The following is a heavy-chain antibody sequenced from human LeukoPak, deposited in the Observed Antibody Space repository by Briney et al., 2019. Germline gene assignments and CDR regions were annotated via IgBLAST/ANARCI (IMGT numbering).Heavy chain of an antibody. CDR3: ARDGMVRGRYGYYYYYMDV. CDR2: IIPSFGTA. CDR1: GGTFSSYA. Sequence: GASVKVSCKASGGTFSSYAISWVRQAPGQGLEWMGGIIPSFGTANYAQKFQGRVTITADESTSTAYMELSSLRSEDTAVYYCARDGMVRGRYGYYYYYMDVWGKGTTVTISS. D-gene: IGHD3-10*01. J-gene: IGHJ6*03. V-gene: IGHV1-69*13.